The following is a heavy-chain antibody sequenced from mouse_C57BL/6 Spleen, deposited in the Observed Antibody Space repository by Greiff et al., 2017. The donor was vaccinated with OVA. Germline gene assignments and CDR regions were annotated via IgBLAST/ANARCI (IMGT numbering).Heavy chain of an antibody. J-gene: IGHJ4*01. V-gene: IGHV1-50*01. Sequence: VQLQQPGAELVKPGASVKLSCKASGYTFTSYWMQWVKQRPGQGLEWIGEIDPSDSYTNYNQKFKGKATLTVDTSSSTAYMQLSSLTSEDSAVYYCARLYYGNYYAMDYWGQGTSVTVSS. CDR3: ARLYYGNYYAMDY. D-gene: IGHD2-1*01. CDR2: IDPSDSYT. CDR1: GYTFTSYW.